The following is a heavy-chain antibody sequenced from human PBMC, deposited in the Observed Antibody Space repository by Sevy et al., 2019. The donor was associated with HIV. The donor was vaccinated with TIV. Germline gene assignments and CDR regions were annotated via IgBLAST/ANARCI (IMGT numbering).Heavy chain of an antibody. J-gene: IGHJ4*02. D-gene: IGHD1-26*01. Sequence: GGSLRLSCAASGFTFSSYAMSWVRQAPGKGLEWVSTFSFGCGKINYEDSVKGRFTITRANANNTQSLQMHSLGAEDTAIYYYARASCSKHQDYWGQGTLVTVSS. CDR1: GFTFSSYA. V-gene: IGHV3-23*01. CDR3: ARASCSKHQDY. CDR2: FSFGCGKI.